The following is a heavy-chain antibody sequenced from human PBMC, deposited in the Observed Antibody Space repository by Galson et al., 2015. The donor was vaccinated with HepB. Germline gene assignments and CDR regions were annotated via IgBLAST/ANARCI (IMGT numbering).Heavy chain of an antibody. CDR2: IRSKTNSYAT. CDR1: GFTFSGSA. J-gene: IGHJ4*02. D-gene: IGHD6-19*01. Sequence: SLRLSCAASGFTFSGSAMHWVRQASGKGLEWVGRIRSKTNSYATAYAASVKGRFTISRDDPKNTAYLQMNSLKTEDTAVYYCTLGVAYGSFDYWGQGTLVTVSS. CDR3: TLGVAYGSFDY. V-gene: IGHV3-73*01.